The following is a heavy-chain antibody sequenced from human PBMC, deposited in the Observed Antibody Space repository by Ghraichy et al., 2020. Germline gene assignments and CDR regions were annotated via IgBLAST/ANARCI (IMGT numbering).Heavy chain of an antibody. CDR3: AKDVGRGGGSCFHH. CDR2: ISGSGGNT. J-gene: IGHJ1*01. Sequence: GGSLRLSCAASGFTLSSYAMSWVRQAPGKGLEWVSAISGSGGNTYYADSVKGRFTFSRDNSKNTLYLQMNSLRAEDTAVYYCAKDVGRGGGSCFHHWGQGTLVTVSS. D-gene: IGHD2-15*01. V-gene: IGHV3-23*01. CDR1: GFTLSSYA.